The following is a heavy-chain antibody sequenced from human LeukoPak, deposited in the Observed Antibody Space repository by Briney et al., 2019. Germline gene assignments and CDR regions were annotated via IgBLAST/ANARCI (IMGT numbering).Heavy chain of an antibody. D-gene: IGHD3-10*01. CDR1: GFTFTNFG. CDR3: ARGRNYGSGSYVFGY. CDR2: ISSSGDTT. V-gene: IGHV3-23*01. Sequence: GGSLRLSCAASGFTFTNFGMSWVRQAPGKELEWVSRISSSGDTTNYADSVKGRFTISRDNSKNSVYLQMNSLRAEDTAVYYCARGRNYGSGSYVFGYWGQGTLVTVSS. J-gene: IGHJ4*02.